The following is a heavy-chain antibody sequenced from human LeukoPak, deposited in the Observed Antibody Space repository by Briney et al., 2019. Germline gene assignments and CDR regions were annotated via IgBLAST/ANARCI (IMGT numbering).Heavy chain of an antibody. CDR1: GGSFSGYY. Sequence: SETLSLTCAVYGGSFSGYYWNWVRQPPGKGLEWIGYVYYSGSTNYNPSLESRVTISVDTSKNQFSLKLSSVTAADTAVYYCARQPHPRGSFDYWGQGTLVAVFS. D-gene: IGHD3-16*01. J-gene: IGHJ4*02. CDR3: ARQPHPRGSFDY. CDR2: VYYSGST. V-gene: IGHV4-59*08.